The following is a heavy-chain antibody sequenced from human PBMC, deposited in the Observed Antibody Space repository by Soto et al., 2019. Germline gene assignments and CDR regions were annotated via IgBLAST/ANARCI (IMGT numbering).Heavy chain of an antibody. V-gene: IGHV4-59*01. CDR3: ARNYDFWSGYSFGGSLDV. CDR1: GGSISSYY. J-gene: IGHJ6*04. D-gene: IGHD3-3*01. Sequence: SETLSLTCTVSGGSISSYYWSWIRQPPGKGLEWIGCIYYSGSTNYNPSLKSRVTISVDTSKNQFSLKLGSVTAADTAVYYCARNYDFWSGYSFGGSLDVWGKGTTVTVSS. CDR2: IYYSGST.